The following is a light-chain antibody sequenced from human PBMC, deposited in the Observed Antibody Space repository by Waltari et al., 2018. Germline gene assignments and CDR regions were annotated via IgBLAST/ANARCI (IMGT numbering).Light chain of an antibody. CDR1: QSVRST. CDR2: GTS. V-gene: IGKV3D-15*01. CDR3: QQYDYWPWT. J-gene: IGKJ1*01. Sequence: EIVMTQSPATLSLSQGESATLPCRASQSVRSTFAWFQQKPGQPPRLLNYGTSTRATGIPARFSGSGSGTEFSLTISSLQPEDFATYCCQQYDYWPWTFGQGTRVEAK.